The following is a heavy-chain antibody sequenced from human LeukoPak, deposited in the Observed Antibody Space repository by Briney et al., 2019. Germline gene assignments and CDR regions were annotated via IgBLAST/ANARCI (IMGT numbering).Heavy chain of an antibody. CDR3: AREVGATLNWFDP. D-gene: IGHD1-26*01. CDR1: GFTFSSYA. J-gene: IGHJ5*02. V-gene: IGHV3-23*01. CDR2: ISSSGVST. Sequence: PGGSLRLSCAASGFTFSSYAMNWVRQAPGKGLEWVSTISSSGVSTYYADSVKGRFTISRDNSKNTLYLQMNSLRAEDTAVYYCAREVGATLNWFDPWGQGTLVTVSS.